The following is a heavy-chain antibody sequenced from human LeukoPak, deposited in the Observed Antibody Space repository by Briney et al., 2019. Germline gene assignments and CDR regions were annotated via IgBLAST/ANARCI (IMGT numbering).Heavy chain of an antibody. J-gene: IGHJ5*02. D-gene: IGHD5-12*01. CDR2: ISAYNGNT. CDR1: GYTFTSYG. Sequence: ASVKVSCKASGYTFTSYGISWVRQAPGQGLEWMGWISAYNGNTNYAQKLQGRVSMTTDTSTSTAYMELRSLRSDDTAVYYCARVNSGYDFNWFDPWGQGTLVTVSS. V-gene: IGHV1-18*01. CDR3: ARVNSGYDFNWFDP.